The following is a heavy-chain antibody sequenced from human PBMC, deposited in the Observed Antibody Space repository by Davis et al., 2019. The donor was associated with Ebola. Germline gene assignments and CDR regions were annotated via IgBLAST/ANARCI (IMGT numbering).Heavy chain of an antibody. V-gene: IGHV1-8*01. Sequence: ASVKVSCKASGYTFTGYDINWVRQATGQGLEWMGWMNPNSGNTGYAQKFQGRVTMTRDTSTSTVYMELSSLRSEDTAVYYCARGITMIVVTGWFDPWGQGTLVTVSS. D-gene: IGHD3-22*01. J-gene: IGHJ5*02. CDR3: ARGITMIVVTGWFDP. CDR1: GYTFTGYD. CDR2: MNPNSGNT.